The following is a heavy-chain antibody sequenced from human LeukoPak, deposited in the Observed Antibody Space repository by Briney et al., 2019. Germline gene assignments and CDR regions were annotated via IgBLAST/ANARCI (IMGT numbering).Heavy chain of an antibody. J-gene: IGHJ4*02. CDR3: ARHEYYYDSSGLSGFGY. CDR1: GGSISSSSYY. CDR2: IYYSGST. D-gene: IGHD3-22*01. V-gene: IGHV4-39*01. Sequence: PSETLSLTCTVSGGSISSSSYYWGWIRQPPGKGLEWIGSIYYSGSTYYNPSLKSRVTISVDTSKNQFSLKLSSVTAADTAVYYCARHEYYYDSSGLSGFGYWGQGTLVTVSS.